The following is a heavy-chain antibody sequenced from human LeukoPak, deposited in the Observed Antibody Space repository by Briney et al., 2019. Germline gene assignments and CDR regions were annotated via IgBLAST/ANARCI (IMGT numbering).Heavy chain of an antibody. V-gene: IGHV1-8*01. D-gene: IGHD1-26*01. CDR2: MNPNSGNT. J-gene: IGHJ4*02. Sequence: ASVKVSCKASGYTFTSYDINWVRQATGQGLEWMGWMNPNSGNTGYAQKFQGRVTMTRNTSISTAYMELSSLRSEDTAVYYCARVVIVGATTYTPSYYFDYWGQGTLVTVSS. CDR3: ARVVIVGATTYTPSYYFDY. CDR1: GYTFTSYD.